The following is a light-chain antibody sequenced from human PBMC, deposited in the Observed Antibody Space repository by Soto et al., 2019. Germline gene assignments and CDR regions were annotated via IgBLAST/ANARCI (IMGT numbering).Light chain of an antibody. CDR1: SSDIGAYNS. V-gene: IGLV2-14*01. CDR2: QVS. CDR3: LSYTTSGTFV. J-gene: IGLJ1*01. Sequence: QSALTQPASVSGSPGQSITISCTGTSSDIGAYNSVSWYQQHPGKAPKLIVFQVSFRPSAVSDRFSGSKSDNTASLTISGLQTEDEADYSCLSYTTSGTFVFGPGTKVTVL.